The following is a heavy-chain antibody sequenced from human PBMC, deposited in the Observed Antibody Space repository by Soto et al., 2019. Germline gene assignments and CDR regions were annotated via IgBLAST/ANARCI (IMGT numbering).Heavy chain of an antibody. V-gene: IGHV3-30*18. CDR3: AKDSSGIAAAGNVDY. D-gene: IGHD6-13*01. Sequence: QVQLVESGGGVVQPGRSLRLSCAASGFTFSSYGMHWVRQAPGKGLEWVAVISYDGSNKYYADSVKGRFTISRDNSKNTLYLQMNSLRAEDTAVYYCAKDSSGIAAAGNVDYWGQRTLVTVSS. CDR2: ISYDGSNK. J-gene: IGHJ4*02. CDR1: GFTFSSYG.